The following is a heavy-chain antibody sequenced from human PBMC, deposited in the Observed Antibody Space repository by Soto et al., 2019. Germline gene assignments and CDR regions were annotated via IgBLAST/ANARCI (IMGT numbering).Heavy chain of an antibody. CDR1: GFTFSSYG. Sequence: QVQLVESGGGVVQPGRSLRLSCAASGFTFSSYGMHWVRQAPGKGLEWVAVIWYDGSNIYYVDSVKGRFTISRDNSKNTLYLQMNSLRAEDTAVYYCVKDWGREYLDYWGQGILVTVSS. J-gene: IGHJ4*02. V-gene: IGHV3-33*06. D-gene: IGHD7-27*01. CDR2: IWYDGSNI. CDR3: VKDWGREYLDY.